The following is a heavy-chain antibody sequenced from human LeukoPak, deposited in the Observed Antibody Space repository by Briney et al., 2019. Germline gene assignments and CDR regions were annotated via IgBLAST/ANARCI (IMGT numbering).Heavy chain of an antibody. V-gene: IGHV3-21*01. CDR2: IDYDSSHI. J-gene: IGHJ4*02. CDR1: GFTFSNSA. D-gene: IGHD5-18*01. CDR3: ARDPLRYRCVGHYDY. Sequence: GGSLRLSCAASGFTFSNSAMNWVRQVPGKGLEWVSSIDYDSSHIYYAASVRGRFTISRDNARNSVYLQMNSLRVEDTAVYYCARDPLRYRCVGHYDYWGQGTLVAVSS.